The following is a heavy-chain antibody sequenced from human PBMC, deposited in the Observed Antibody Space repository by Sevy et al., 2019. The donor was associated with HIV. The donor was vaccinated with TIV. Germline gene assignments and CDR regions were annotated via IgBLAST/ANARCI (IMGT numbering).Heavy chain of an antibody. CDR2: IKYDGSEK. CDR3: ARDLAHGSEDYGDYYFDY. J-gene: IGHJ4*02. Sequence: GGSLRLSCAASGFTFSTYWMTWVRQAPGTGLEWVANIKYDGSEKYYVDSVKGRFTISRDNGKNSLYLQMNSLRAEDTAVYYCARDLAHGSEDYGDYYFDYWGQGTLVTVSS. V-gene: IGHV3-7*01. CDR1: GFTFSTYW. D-gene: IGHD4-17*01.